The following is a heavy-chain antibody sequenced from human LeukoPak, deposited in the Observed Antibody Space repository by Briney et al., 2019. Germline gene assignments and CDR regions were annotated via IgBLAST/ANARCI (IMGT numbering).Heavy chain of an antibody. CDR3: ARAGRVAAAGWGRHFDL. CDR2: IGSSGGTM. V-gene: IGHV3-48*03. Sequence: GGSLRLSCAASGFSFSSYEMNWVRQAPGKGLEWISYIGSSGGTMYYADSVKGRFTISRDNAKNSLYLQMSSLRVEDTAVYYCARAGRVAAAGWGRHFDLWGRGTLVTVSS. CDR1: GFSFSSYE. J-gene: IGHJ2*01. D-gene: IGHD6-13*01.